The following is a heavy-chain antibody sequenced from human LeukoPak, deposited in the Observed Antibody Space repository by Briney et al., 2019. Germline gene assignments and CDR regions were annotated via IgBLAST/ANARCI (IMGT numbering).Heavy chain of an antibody. D-gene: IGHD1-1*01. CDR1: GLTVGSNY. Sequence: PGGSLRLSCAASGLTVGSNYMSWVRQAPAKGLEWVSTVGRSGADTYYADSVRGRFTISKDSSKNTLQMNSLSAEDTAIYYCVKHSGGVYGNSDYWGQGILVTVSS. V-gene: IGHV3-53*01. J-gene: IGHJ4*02. CDR2: GRSGADT. CDR3: VKHSGGVYGNSDY.